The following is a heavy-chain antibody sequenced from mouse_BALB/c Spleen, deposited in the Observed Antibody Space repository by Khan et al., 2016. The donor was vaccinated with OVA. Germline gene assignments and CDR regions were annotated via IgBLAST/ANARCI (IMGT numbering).Heavy chain of an antibody. CDR2: IDPFSGGT. Sequence: VQLLQSGPELVKPGASVKISCKASGYSFTTYYIHWVIQTPGKSLEWIGYIDPFSGGTTYNQKFKGKFTLTVDKSSSTAHIHLSNLTSEDSAVFDCTSNGYCARFTSWGQGTLVTVSA. CDR1: GYSFTTYY. CDR3: TSNGYCARFTS. V-gene: IGHV1S135*01. J-gene: IGHJ3*01. D-gene: IGHD2-3*01.